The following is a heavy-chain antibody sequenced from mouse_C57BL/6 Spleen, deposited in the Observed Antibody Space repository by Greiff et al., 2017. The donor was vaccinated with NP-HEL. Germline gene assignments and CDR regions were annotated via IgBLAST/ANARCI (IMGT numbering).Heavy chain of an antibody. Sequence: QVQLKQPGAELVKPGASVKLSCKASGYTFTSYWMQWVKQRPGQGLEWIGEIDPSDSYTNYNQKFKGKATLTVDTSSSTAYMQLSSLTSEDSAVDYCARRGYPPWFAYWGQGTLVTVSA. J-gene: IGHJ3*01. D-gene: IGHD2-2*01. V-gene: IGHV1-50*01. CDR3: ARRGYPPWFAY. CDR2: IDPSDSYT. CDR1: GYTFTSYW.